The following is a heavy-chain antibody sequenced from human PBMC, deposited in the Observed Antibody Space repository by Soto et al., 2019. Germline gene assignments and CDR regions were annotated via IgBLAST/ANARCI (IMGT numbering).Heavy chain of an antibody. D-gene: IGHD3-3*01. Sequence: PGGSLRLSCAASGFTFSSYGMHWVRQAPGKGLEWVAVIWYDGSNKYYADSVKGRFTISRDNSKNTLYLQMNSLRAEDTAVYYCSRDWRVRYYYNGMDVWGQGTTVTVS. J-gene: IGHJ6*02. CDR1: GFTFSSYG. CDR2: IWYDGSNK. CDR3: SRDWRVRYYYNGMDV. V-gene: IGHV3-33*01.